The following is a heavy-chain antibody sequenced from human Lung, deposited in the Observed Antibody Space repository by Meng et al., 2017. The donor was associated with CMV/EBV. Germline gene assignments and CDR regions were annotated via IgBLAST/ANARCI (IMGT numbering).Heavy chain of an antibody. V-gene: IGHV6-1*01. CDR3: ARGHYDSSGYPIDY. D-gene: IGHD3-22*01. CDR2: TYYGSKWYN. CDR1: GDSVSSNSAA. Sequence: SXAISGDSVSSNSAAWNWIRQSPSRGLEWLGRTYYGSKWYNDYAVSVKSRITINPDTSKNQFSLQLNSVTPEDTAVYYCARGHYDSSGYPIDYWGQGTLVXVSS. J-gene: IGHJ4*02.